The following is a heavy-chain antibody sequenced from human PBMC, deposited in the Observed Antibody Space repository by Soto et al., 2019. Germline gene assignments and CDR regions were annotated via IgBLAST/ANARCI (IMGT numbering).Heavy chain of an antibody. CDR2: TTNKPNIYTT. V-gene: IGHV3-72*01. D-gene: IGHD2-15*01. CDR1: GFTFSDHY. Sequence: EVQLVESGGGLVQPGGSLRLSCAASGFTFSDHYMDWVRQPPGKGLEWVGRTTNKPNIYTTEYAASVKGRFTISRDDSXNXLXLQMNSLKTEDTAVYYCARERDCSGGSCYSGNWFDPWGQGTLVTVSS. J-gene: IGHJ5*02. CDR3: ARERDCSGGSCYSGNWFDP.